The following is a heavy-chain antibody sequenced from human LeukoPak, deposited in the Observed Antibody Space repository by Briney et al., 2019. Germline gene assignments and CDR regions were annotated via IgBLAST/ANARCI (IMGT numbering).Heavy chain of an antibody. Sequence: ASVKVSCKASGYTFTSYDINWVRQATGQGLEWMGWMNPNSGNTGYAQKFQGRVTITRNTSISTAYMELSSLRSEDTAVYYCARDQGTYYYDSSGYYFGAFDIWGQGTMVTVSS. CDR1: GYTFTSYD. CDR2: MNPNSGNT. J-gene: IGHJ3*02. CDR3: ARDQGTYYYDSSGYYFGAFDI. D-gene: IGHD3-22*01. V-gene: IGHV1-8*03.